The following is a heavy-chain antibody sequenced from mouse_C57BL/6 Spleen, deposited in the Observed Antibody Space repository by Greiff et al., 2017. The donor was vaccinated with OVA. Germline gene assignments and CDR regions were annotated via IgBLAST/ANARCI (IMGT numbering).Heavy chain of an antibody. Sequence: QVQLQQSGAELVKPGASVKMSCKASGYTFTTYPIEWMKQNHGKSLEWIGNFHPYNDDTKYNDKFKGKATWTVEKYSSTVYLELSRLTSDDSAVYYCARSKDNYYGSSYGYFDVWGTGTTVTVSS. CDR3: ARSKDNYYGSSYGYFDV. CDR1: GYTFTTYP. J-gene: IGHJ1*03. D-gene: IGHD1-1*01. CDR2: FHPYNDDT. V-gene: IGHV1-47*01.